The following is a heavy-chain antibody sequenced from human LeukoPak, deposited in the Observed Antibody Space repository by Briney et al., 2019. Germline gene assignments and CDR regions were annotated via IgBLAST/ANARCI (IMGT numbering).Heavy chain of an antibody. J-gene: IGHJ6*03. CDR1: GFTFSSYG. CDR3: ARVRRYYYYMDV. Sequence: TGGSLRLSCAASGFTFSSYGMHWVRQAPGKGLEWVAVIWYDGSNKYYADSVKGRFTISRDNSKNTLYPQMNSLRAEDTAVYYCARVRRYYYYMDVWGKGTTVTVSS. CDR2: IWYDGSNK. V-gene: IGHV3-33*01.